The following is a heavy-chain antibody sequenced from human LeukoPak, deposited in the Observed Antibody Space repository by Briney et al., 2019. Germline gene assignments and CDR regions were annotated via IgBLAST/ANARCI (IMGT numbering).Heavy chain of an antibody. Sequence: SETLSPTXTVSGGSISSGSYYWSWIRQPAGKGLEWIGRIYTSGSTNYNPSLKSRVTISVDTSKNQFSLKLSSVTAADTAVYYCARGRIAVAGGFDYWGQGTLVTVSS. J-gene: IGHJ4*02. CDR3: ARGRIAVAGGFDY. CDR2: IYTSGST. V-gene: IGHV4-61*02. CDR1: GGSISSGSYY. D-gene: IGHD6-19*01.